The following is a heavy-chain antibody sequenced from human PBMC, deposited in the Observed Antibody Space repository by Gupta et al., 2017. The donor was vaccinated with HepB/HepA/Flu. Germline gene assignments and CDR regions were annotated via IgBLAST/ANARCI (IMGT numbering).Heavy chain of an antibody. Sequence: EVQLVASGGGVVQPGGSLRLSCAASGFTFDDYAMHWFRQARGKGLEWVSLISGDGGSTYYADSVKGRFTISRDNSKNSLYLQMNSLRTEDTALYYFAKDLAVTFYYYYYGMDVWGQVTTVTVSS. CDR2: ISGDGGST. CDR1: GFTFDDYA. D-gene: IGHD4-4*01. J-gene: IGHJ6*02. CDR3: AKDLAVTFYYYYYGMDV. V-gene: IGHV3-43*02.